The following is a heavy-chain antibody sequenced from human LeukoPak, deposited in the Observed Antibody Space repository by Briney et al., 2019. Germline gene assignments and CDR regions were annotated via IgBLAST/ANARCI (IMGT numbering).Heavy chain of an antibody. J-gene: IGHJ4*02. CDR2: IYYTGST. CDR1: GASINTTIYY. D-gene: IGHD3-9*01. V-gene: IGHV4-39*01. Sequence: PSETLSLTCTVSGASINTTIYYWGWIRQPPGKGLEWIGSIYYTGSTYYNPSLKSRVTMSVDTSKNQFSVRLSSVTAADTAVYYCAAGGGGFDWLSHHKYYFDYWGQGTLVTVSS. CDR3: AAGGGGFDWLSHHKYYFDY.